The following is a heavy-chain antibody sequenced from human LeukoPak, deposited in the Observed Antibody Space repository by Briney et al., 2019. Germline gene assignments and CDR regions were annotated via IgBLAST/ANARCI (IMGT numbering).Heavy chain of an antibody. V-gene: IGHV3-33*01. CDR2: ICYDGCNK. D-gene: IGHD1-7*01. Sequence: PGGSLSLSCAASGFILSSYGLHWVRQAPGKGLEGVAVICYDGCNKYYADFVKGRFTISRDNSKNTLYLQMNSLRAEDTAVYYCARMNYVSSGWGAPFDYWGQGTLVTVSS. J-gene: IGHJ4*02. CDR1: GFILSSYG. CDR3: ARMNYVSSGWGAPFDY.